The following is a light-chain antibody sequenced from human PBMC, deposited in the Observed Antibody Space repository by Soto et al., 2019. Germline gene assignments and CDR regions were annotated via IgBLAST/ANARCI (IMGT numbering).Light chain of an antibody. CDR3: CSYAGSYTFGV. V-gene: IGLV2-11*01. CDR1: SSDVGGYNY. Sequence: ALTQPRAVSGSPGQSVTISCTGTSSDVGGYNYVSWYQQHPGKAPKLMIYDVSKRPSGVPDRFSGSNSGNTASLTISGLQAEDEADYYCCSYAGSYTFGVFGTGTKVTVL. CDR2: DVS. J-gene: IGLJ1*01.